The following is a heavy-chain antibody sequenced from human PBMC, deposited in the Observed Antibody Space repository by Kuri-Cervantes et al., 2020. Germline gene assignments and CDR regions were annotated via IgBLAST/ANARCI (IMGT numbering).Heavy chain of an antibody. D-gene: IGHD3-22*01. J-gene: IGHJ4*02. V-gene: IGHV3-21*04. Sequence: GESLKISCAASGFTFSSYAMSWVRQAPGKGLEWVSSISSSSSYIYYADSVKGRFTISRDNAKNSLYLQMNSLRSDDTAVYYCARLEDPYYYDSRGYYYVRGGNHYFYYWCQGTLVTVSS. CDR3: ARLEDPYYYDSRGYYYVRGGNHYFYY. CDR1: GFTFSSYA. CDR2: ISSSSSYI.